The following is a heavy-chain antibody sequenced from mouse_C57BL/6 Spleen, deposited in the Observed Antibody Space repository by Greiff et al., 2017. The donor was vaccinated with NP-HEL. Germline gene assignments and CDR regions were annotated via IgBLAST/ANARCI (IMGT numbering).Heavy chain of an antibody. Sequence: EVQLQQSGPVLVKPGASVKMSCKASGYTFTDYYMNWVKQSNGKSLEWIGVINPYNGGTSYNQKFKGKATLTVDKSSSTAYMELNSLTSEDSAVYDCAREVVTTAYYAMDYWGQGTSVTVSS. V-gene: IGHV1-19*01. J-gene: IGHJ4*01. CDR2: INPYNGGT. CDR1: GYTFTDYY. CDR3: AREVVTTAYYAMDY. D-gene: IGHD2-2*01.